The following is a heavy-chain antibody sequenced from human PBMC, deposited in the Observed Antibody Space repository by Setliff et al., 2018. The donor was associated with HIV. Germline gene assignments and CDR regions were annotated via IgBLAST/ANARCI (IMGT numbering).Heavy chain of an antibody. CDR1: GDSISSGSYY. J-gene: IGHJ5*02. V-gene: IGHV4-61*09. D-gene: IGHD3-16*01. CDR3: AKRTFGSGRFDP. Sequence: SETLSLTCSVSGDSISSGSYYWSWIRLPAGKGLEWIGQIHTTGSTNYNPSLKSRVTISIDTSKNQFSLKLNSVTATDTAVYYCAKRTFGSGRFDPWGQGTLVTV. CDR2: IHTTGST.